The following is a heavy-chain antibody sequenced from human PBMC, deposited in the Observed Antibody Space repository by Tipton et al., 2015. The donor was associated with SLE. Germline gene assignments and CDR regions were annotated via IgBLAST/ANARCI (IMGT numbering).Heavy chain of an antibody. Sequence: LRLSCAVSGESFNGYFWTWIRQPPGKGLEWIAEIIHSGVTNYNPSLRSRVTISVDMSKNQVSLKLSSVTAADTAVHYCARVAPTEVFDYWGQGTLVTVSS. CDR1: GESFNGYF. CDR2: IIHSGVT. CDR3: ARVAPTEVFDY. V-gene: IGHV4-34*12. J-gene: IGHJ4*02. D-gene: IGHD1-1*01.